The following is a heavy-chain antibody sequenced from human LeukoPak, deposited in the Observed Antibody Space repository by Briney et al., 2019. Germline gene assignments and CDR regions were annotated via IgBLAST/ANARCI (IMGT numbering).Heavy chain of an antibody. CDR3: ARVADFGAVINWFDP. D-gene: IGHD3-3*01. Sequence: ASVKVSCKASGYTFTGYYMHWVRQAPGQGLEWMGWINPNSGGTNYAQKFQGRVTMTRDTSISTAYMELSRLRSDDTAVYYCARVADFGAVINWFDPWGQGTLVTVSS. J-gene: IGHJ5*02. CDR2: INPNSGGT. CDR1: GYTFTGYY. V-gene: IGHV1-2*02.